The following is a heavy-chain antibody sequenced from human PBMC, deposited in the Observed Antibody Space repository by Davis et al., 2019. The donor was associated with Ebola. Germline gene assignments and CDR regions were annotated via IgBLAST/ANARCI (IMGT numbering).Heavy chain of an antibody. CDR3: TTEWWGYGGGV. D-gene: IGHD4-23*01. J-gene: IGHJ4*02. CDR2: IKRKTDGGTT. V-gene: IGHV3-15*01. CDR1: GFAFNNAW. Sequence: GGSLRLSCAASGFAFNNAWMSWVRQAPGKALEWVGRIKRKTDGGTTDYAAPVKASFSISRVESKNTLYLQMNSLKTEDTAVYYCTTEWWGYGGGVWGQGTLVTVSS.